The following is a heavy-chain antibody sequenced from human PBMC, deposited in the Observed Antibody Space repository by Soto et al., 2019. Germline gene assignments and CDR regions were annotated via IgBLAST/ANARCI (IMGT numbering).Heavy chain of an antibody. D-gene: IGHD4-4*01. Sequence: PSETLSLTCTVSGGSISSYYWSWIRQPAGKGLEWIGRIYASGSTNYNPSLKSRVTMSVDTSKNQFSLNLSSVTAADTAVYFCARIDYSRQLTPYSDAMDVWGQGTTVTVSS. CDR2: IYASGST. CDR1: GGSISSYY. V-gene: IGHV4-4*07. CDR3: ARIDYSRQLTPYSDAMDV. J-gene: IGHJ6*02.